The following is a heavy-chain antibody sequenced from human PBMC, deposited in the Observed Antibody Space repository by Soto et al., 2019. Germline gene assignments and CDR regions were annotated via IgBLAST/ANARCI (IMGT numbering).Heavy chain of an antibody. V-gene: IGHV4-61*01. Sequence: SETLSLTCTVSGGSVSSRSFYLSWLRQSPGRGLEWVGYIHDSYSTNYSPSLKSRVTISVDTSKNQFALRLRSVTTADTAVYYCARVPSRPLTADDQGDWLPPYATDVSGQGTTVTVSS. CDR1: GGSVSSRSFY. CDR3: ARVPSRPLTADDQGDWLPPYATDV. J-gene: IGHJ6*02. D-gene: IGHD1-20*01. CDR2: IHDSYST.